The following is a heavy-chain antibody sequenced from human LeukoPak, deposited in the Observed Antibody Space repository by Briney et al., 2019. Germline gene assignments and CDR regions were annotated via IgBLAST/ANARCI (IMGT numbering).Heavy chain of an antibody. Sequence: GGSLRLSCAASGFTFDDYGMNWVRQAPGKGLEWISHISSSSSTIYYADSVKGRFSISRDNAKNSLYLQMNSLRAEDTAVYYCAKDPPRFYYDSSTFSRDYYYYMDVWGKGTTVTVSS. V-gene: IGHV3-48*01. CDR2: ISSSSSTI. CDR3: AKDPPRFYYDSSTFSRDYYYYMDV. J-gene: IGHJ6*03. D-gene: IGHD3-22*01. CDR1: GFTFDDYG.